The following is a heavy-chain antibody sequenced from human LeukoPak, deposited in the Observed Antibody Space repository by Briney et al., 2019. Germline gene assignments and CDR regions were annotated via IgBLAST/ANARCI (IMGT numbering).Heavy chain of an antibody. CDR1: GYTFTDYY. CDR3: ARDPTVWNDGGFDY. V-gene: IGHV1-2*02. D-gene: IGHD1-1*01. Sequence: ASVKASCKASGYTFTDYYMHWVRQAPGQGLEWMGWINPNSGGTNYAQKFQGRVTMTRDTSISTAYMELSRLRSDDTAVYYCARDPTVWNDGGFDYWGQGTLVTVSS. CDR2: INPNSGGT. J-gene: IGHJ4*02.